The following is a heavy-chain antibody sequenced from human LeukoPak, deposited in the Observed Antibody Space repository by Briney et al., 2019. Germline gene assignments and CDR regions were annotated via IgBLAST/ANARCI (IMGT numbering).Heavy chain of an antibody. D-gene: IGHD6-19*01. CDR2: IFYRGST. J-gene: IGHJ3*01. CDR3: ERNWVADSFDF. Sequence: KSSETLSLTCTVSGGSISNSTYYWGWVRQPPGKGLEWIGSIFYRGSTYYTPSLKSRVTISVDTSKNQFSLKLTSVTAADTAMYFCERNWVADSFDFWGQGTMVTVSS. CDR1: GGSISNSTYY. V-gene: IGHV4-39*01.